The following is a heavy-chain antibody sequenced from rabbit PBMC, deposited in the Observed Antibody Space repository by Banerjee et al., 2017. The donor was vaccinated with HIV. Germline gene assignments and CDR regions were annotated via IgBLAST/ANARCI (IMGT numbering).Heavy chain of an antibody. D-gene: IGHD6-1*01. CDR3: ARGTYGYAGYAPNL. J-gene: IGHJ4*01. Sequence: QEQLKESGGGLVQPGGSLKLSCTASGFDFSDNYAMCWVRQAPGKGLEWIACIYTNSGSTYYASWAKGRFTISKTSSTTVTLQMTSLTAADTATYFCARGTYGYAGYAPNLWGPGTLVTVS. V-gene: IGHV1S45*01. CDR2: IYTNSGST. CDR1: GFDFSDNYA.